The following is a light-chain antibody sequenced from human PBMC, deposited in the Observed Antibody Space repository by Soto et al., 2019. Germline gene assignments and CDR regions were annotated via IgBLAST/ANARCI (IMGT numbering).Light chain of an antibody. V-gene: IGKV3-20*01. J-gene: IGKJ1*01. Sequence: EIVFTQSPGTLSLSPVERATLSCMASQSISSNYVAWYQQKPGQAPRLLIYDASSRATGIPNRFSGSGSGTDFTLTISRLEPEDFAVFYCQQYGDSPTFGQGTKV. CDR3: QQYGDSPT. CDR2: DAS. CDR1: QSISSNY.